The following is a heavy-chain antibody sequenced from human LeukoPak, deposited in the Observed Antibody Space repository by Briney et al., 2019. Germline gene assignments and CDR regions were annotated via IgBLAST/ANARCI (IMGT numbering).Heavy chain of an antibody. CDR3: ARGELYYYYYYGMDV. CDR1: GASVSSGDHH. CDR2: NMNT. J-gene: IGHJ6*02. Sequence: SETLSLTCIVSGASVSSGDHHWSWIRQAPGKGLEWIGHNMNTYYNPSLKSRVTISVDTSKNQFSLKLSSVTAADTAVYYCARGELYYYYYYGMDVWGQGTTVTVSS. V-gene: IGHV4-61*08. D-gene: IGHD2-8*01.